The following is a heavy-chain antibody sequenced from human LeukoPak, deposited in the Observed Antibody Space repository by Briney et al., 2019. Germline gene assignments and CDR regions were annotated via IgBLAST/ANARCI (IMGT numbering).Heavy chain of an antibody. J-gene: IGHJ4*02. CDR2: INAGNGNT. CDR1: GYTFTSYA. V-gene: IGHV1-3*01. Sequence: ASVKVSCKASGYTFTSYAMHWVRQAPGQRLEWMGWINAGNGNTKYSQKFQGRVTITRDTSASTAYMELSSLRSEDTAVYYCARDLDSSSGESVWDYRGQGTLVTVSS. D-gene: IGHD6-13*01. CDR3: ARDLDSSSGESVWDY.